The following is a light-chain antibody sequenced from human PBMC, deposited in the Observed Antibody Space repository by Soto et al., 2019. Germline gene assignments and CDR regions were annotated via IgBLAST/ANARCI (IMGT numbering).Light chain of an antibody. CDR2: GAS. CDR3: QQFRT. J-gene: IGKJ5*01. V-gene: IGKV3-20*01. CDR1: QSVSSSY. Sequence: EIVFTQSPGTLSLSPGERATLSCRASQSVSSSYLAWYQQKPGQAPRLLIYGASSRATGIPDRFSGSGSGTDFTLTISRLEPEDFAVYYCQQFRTFGQGTRLEIK.